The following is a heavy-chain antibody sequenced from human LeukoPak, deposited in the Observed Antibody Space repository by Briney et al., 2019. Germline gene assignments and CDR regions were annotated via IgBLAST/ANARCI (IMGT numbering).Heavy chain of an antibody. D-gene: IGHD3-22*01. CDR2: IIPIFGTA. Sequence: ASVKVSCKASGGTFSSYAIGWVRQAPGQGLERMGGIIPIFGTANYAQKFQGRVTITADESTSTAYMELSSLRSEDTAVYYCAREENYYDSSGAPGYYYGMDVWGQGTTVTVSS. J-gene: IGHJ6*02. V-gene: IGHV1-69*13. CDR1: GGTFSSYA. CDR3: AREENYYDSSGAPGYYYGMDV.